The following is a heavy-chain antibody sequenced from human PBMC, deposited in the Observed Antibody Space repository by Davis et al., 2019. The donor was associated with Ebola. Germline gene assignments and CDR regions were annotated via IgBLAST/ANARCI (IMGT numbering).Heavy chain of an antibody. CDR3: ARGPSNCSGGSCYSTLGYYYYGMDV. D-gene: IGHD2-15*01. CDR1: GGTFSSYA. Sequence: AASVKVSCKASGGTFSSYAISWVRQAPGQGLEWMGGIIPIFGTANYAQKFQGRVTITADKSTSTAYMDLSSLRSEDTAVYYCARGPSNCSGGSCYSTLGYYYYGMDVWGQGTTVTVSS. V-gene: IGHV1-69*06. J-gene: IGHJ6*02. CDR2: IIPIFGTA.